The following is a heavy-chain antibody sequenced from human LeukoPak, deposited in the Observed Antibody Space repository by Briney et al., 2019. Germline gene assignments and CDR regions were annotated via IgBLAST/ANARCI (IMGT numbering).Heavy chain of an antibody. CDR1: GVSMSAYQ. Sequence: SETLSLTCTGSGVSMSAYQWSWVRQSPEKGLEWIGCINTKGETSYNPSLKSRVPTSVDTSKSQFSLRLTSVTAADTAVYYCATSNDAKIAPFDHWGQGAPVTVSS. D-gene: IGHD2-21*01. CDR3: ATSNDAKIAPFDH. J-gene: IGHJ4*02. V-gene: IGHV4-4*09. CDR2: INTKGET.